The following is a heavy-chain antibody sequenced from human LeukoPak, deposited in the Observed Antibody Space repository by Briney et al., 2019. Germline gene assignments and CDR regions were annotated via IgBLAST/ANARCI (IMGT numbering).Heavy chain of an antibody. D-gene: IGHD6-19*01. CDR3: ARHSAVSGTKSGAFDS. CDR1: GGSIGSYY. V-gene: IGHV4-59*08. CDR2: VYYSGST. J-gene: IGHJ3*01. Sequence: SEPLSLTCTVSGGSIGSYYWSWIRRPPGKGLEWIAYVYYSGSTFSNPSLRSRATNSVDTSKNQFSLRLTSVTASDSALYYCARHSAVSGTKSGAFDSWGQGTTVTV.